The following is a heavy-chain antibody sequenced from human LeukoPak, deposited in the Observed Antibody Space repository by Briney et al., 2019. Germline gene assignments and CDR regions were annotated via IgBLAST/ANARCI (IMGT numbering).Heavy chain of an antibody. D-gene: IGHD2-2*01. V-gene: IGHV5-51*01. CDR3: ARALGTAAMNYYYYMDV. CDR1: GYTFTSYW. J-gene: IGHJ6*03. CDR2: IYPGDSDI. Sequence: GESLKISCKGSGYTFTSYWIGWVRQMPGKGLEWMGIIYPGDSDIRYSPSFQGQVTISADKSISTAYLQWSSLKASDTAMYYCARALGTAAMNYYYYMDVWGKGTTVTVSS.